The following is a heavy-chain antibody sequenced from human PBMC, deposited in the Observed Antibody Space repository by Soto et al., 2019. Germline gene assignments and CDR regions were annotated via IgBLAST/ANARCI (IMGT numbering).Heavy chain of an antibody. J-gene: IGHJ6*02. D-gene: IGHD5-18*01. CDR3: ARSPTAMVTYYYYGMDV. CDR2: INSDGSST. Sequence: EVQLVESGGGLVQPGGSLRLSCAASGFTFSSYWMHWVRQAPGKGLVWVSRINSDGSSTSYADSVKGRFTISRDNAQNTLYLQRNSLRAEDTAVYYCARSPTAMVTYYYYGMDVWGQGTTVTVSS. V-gene: IGHV3-74*01. CDR1: GFTFSSYW.